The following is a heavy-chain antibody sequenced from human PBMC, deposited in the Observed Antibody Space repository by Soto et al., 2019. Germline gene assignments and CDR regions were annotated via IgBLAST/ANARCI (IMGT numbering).Heavy chain of an antibody. Sequence: QVQLVESGGGVVQPGRSLRLSCAASGFTFSSYGMHWVRQAPGKGLEWVAVIWYDGSNKYYADSVKGRFTISRDNSKNTLYLQMNSLRAEDTAVYYCARGGLYSEIKYYFDYWGQGTLVTVSS. J-gene: IGHJ4*02. CDR3: ARGGLYSEIKYYFDY. CDR1: GFTFSSYG. CDR2: IWYDGSNK. D-gene: IGHD2-15*01. V-gene: IGHV3-33*01.